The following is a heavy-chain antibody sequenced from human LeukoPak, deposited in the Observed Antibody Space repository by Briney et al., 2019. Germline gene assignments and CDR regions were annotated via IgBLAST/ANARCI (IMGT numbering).Heavy chain of an antibody. CDR2: IYTSGST. V-gene: IGHV4-4*09. CDR1: GGSISSYY. Sequence: PETLSLTCTVSGGSISSYYWSWIRQPPGKGLEWIGYIYTSGSTTYNPSLKSRVTISVDTSKNQFSLKLSSVTAADTAVYYCARLNDDLPSYYYYYMDVWGKGTTVTVSS. CDR3: ARLNDDLPSYYYYYMDV. D-gene: IGHD3-3*01. J-gene: IGHJ6*03.